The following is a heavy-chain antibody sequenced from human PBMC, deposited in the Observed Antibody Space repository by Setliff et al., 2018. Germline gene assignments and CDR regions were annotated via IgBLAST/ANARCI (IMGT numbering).Heavy chain of an antibody. Sequence: TLSLPCTVSGGSISSGSYYWSWIRQPAGKGLEWIGHIYTSGSTNYNPSLKSRVTISVDTSKNQFSLKLSSVTAADTAVYYCASYRQDVNYWGQGTLVTVS. J-gene: IGHJ4*02. CDR3: ASYRQDVNY. V-gene: IGHV4-61*09. CDR2: IYTSGST. CDR1: GGSISSGSYY. D-gene: IGHD4-4*01.